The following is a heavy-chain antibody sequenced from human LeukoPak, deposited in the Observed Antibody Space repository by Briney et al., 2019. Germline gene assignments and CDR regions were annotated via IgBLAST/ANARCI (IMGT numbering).Heavy chain of an antibody. CDR1: GYTFTSYD. J-gene: IGHJ4*02. CDR2: INPNSGGT. V-gene: IGHV1-2*02. D-gene: IGHD6-19*01. Sequence: ASVKVSCKASGYTFTSYDINWVRQATGQGLEWMGWINPNSGGTNYAQKFQGRVTMTRDTSISTAYMELSRLRSDDTAVYYCARVPLYSSGWIDYWGQGTLVTVSS. CDR3: ARVPLYSSGWIDY.